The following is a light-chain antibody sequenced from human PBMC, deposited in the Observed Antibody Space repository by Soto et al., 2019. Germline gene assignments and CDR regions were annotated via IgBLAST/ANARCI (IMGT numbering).Light chain of an antibody. Sequence: DIQMTQSHATLSASVGDRVTITCRASQRVDRWLAWYQQKPGQAPKLLISDASTLESGVPSRFSGSGSVTEFTLTITSLQPDDFATYYCQQYKDYTYTFGQGTKVDTK. CDR3: QQYKDYTYT. CDR2: DAS. V-gene: IGKV1-5*01. CDR1: QRVDRW. J-gene: IGKJ1*01.